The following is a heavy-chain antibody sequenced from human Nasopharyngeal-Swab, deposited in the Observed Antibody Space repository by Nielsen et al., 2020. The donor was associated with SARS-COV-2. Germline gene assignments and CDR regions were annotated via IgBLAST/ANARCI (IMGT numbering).Heavy chain of an antibody. CDR2: ISYDGSNK. D-gene: IGHD3-22*01. CDR3: ARVYDSSGYYLGGGYYYGMDV. V-gene: IGHV3-30-3*01. Sequence: VRQAPGKGLEWVAVISYDGSNKYYADSVKGRFTISRDNSKNTLYLQMNSLRAEDTAVYYCARVYDSSGYYLGGGYYYGMDVWGQETTVTVSS. J-gene: IGHJ6*02.